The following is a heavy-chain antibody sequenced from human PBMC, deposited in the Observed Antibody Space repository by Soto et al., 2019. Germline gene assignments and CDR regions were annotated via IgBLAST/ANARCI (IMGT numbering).Heavy chain of an antibody. CDR1: DDSMRSFS. CDR2: IHHSGST. D-gene: IGHD1-26*01. CDR3: ARVSESYYYGMDV. J-gene: IGHJ6*02. V-gene: IGHV4-59*12. Sequence: SETLSLTCTVSDDSMRSFSWRWNRQPPGKGLECIGYIHHSGSTTYSPSLKSRVTISVDKSKNQFSLKLSSVTAADTAVYYCARVSESYYYGMDVWGQGTTVTVSS.